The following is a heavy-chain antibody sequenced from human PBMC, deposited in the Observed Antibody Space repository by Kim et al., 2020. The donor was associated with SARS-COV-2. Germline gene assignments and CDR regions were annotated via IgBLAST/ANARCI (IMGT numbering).Heavy chain of an antibody. D-gene: IGHD6-13*01. J-gene: IGHJ4*02. Sequence: SETLSLTCTVSGDSISYYYCSWIRQLPGKGLEWLGYIYHCESTDYNPSLKSRVTISWDTSKNQFSLDLTSVTDADTAVYYCARSEGRGSWHQFDYWGQGILVTVSS. CDR3: ARSEGRGSWHQFDY. V-gene: IGHV4-59*01. CDR2: IYHCEST. CDR1: GDSISYYY.